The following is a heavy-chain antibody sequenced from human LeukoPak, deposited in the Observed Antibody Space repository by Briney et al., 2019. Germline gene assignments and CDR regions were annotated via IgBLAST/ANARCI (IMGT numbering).Heavy chain of an antibody. CDR1: GYNFATSW. V-gene: IGHV5-51*01. D-gene: IGHD5-12*01. CDR3: VTPFPGGYGPDY. Sequence: GESLKISCKGSGYNFATSWIGWVRQMPGKGLEWVGLIYAGDSDARYTPSFQGQVTMSVDTSINTAYLQWTSLEASETAMYYCVTPFPGGYGPDYWGQGTLVIVSS. CDR2: IYAGDSDA. J-gene: IGHJ4*02.